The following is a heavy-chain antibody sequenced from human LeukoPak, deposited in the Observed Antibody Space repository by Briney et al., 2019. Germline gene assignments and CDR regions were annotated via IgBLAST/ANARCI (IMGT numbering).Heavy chain of an antibody. CDR3: TRGPYYGDY. J-gene: IGHJ4*02. V-gene: IGHV3-48*02. Sequence: PGGSLRLSCVASGFTFSAYSMNWVRQAPGKGLEWISYISLRGSPVYYAESVRGRFSIPRDNAKNSLSLQMNSLRDDDTALYYCTRGPYYGDYWGQGTLVTVSS. D-gene: IGHD3-16*01. CDR2: ISLRGSPV. CDR1: GFTFSAYS.